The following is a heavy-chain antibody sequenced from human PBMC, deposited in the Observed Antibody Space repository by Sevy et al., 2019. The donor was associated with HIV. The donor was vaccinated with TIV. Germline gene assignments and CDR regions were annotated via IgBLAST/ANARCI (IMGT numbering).Heavy chain of an antibody. CDR3: AKRRVQSGLSGGGANYGMDV. D-gene: IGHD2-8*02. CDR1: GFPFSNFA. CDR2: LIGGGSRT. J-gene: IGHJ6*02. Sequence: GGSLRLSCAASGFPFSNFAMSWVRQAPGKGLEWVSTLIGGGSRTYYADSVTGRFIISRDNPRNTLYLQMNSLRAEDTAIYYCAKRRVQSGLSGGGANYGMDVCGRRTTVTVSS. V-gene: IGHV3-23*01.